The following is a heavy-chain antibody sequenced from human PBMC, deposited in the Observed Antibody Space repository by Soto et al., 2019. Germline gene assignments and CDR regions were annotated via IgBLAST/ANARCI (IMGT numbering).Heavy chain of an antibody. CDR1: GFTFSSYW. V-gene: IGHV3-74*01. J-gene: IGHJ4*02. D-gene: IGHD6-19*01. Sequence: EVQLVESGGGLVQPGGSLRLSCAASGFTFSSYWMHWVRQAPGKGLVWVSRINSDGSSTSYADSVKGRFTISRDNAKHTRDLEMNRRRAGDTAVEYCAVAVAGPTAIGYWGQGTLVTVSS. CDR3: AVAVAGPTAIGY. CDR2: INSDGSST.